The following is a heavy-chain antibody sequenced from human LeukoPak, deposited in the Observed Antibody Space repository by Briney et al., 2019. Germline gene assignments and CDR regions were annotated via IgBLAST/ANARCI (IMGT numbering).Heavy chain of an antibody. J-gene: IGHJ1*01. CDR2: ISPSGGIT. Sequence: GGSLRLSCAASGLTFSSYNMNWVRQAPGKGLEWVSGISPSGGITYYTDSVKGRFTISRDNSKNTVSLQMNSLRGDDTAVYYCAKDDAWGRYKDWGQGTLVTVSS. D-gene: IGHD3-16*01. CDR1: GLTFSSYN. V-gene: IGHV3-23*01. CDR3: AKDDAWGRYKD.